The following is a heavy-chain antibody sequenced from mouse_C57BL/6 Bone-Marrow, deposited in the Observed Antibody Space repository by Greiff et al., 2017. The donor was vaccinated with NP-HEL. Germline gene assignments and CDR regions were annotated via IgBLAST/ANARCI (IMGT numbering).Heavy chain of an antibody. CDR3: ARDLITTVVATDWFAY. Sequence: VQLKESGPSLVRPSQTLSLTCTVTGFSINSDCYWIWIRQFPGNKLEYIGYTFYSGITYYNPSLESRTYITRDTSKNQFSLKLSSVTTEDTATYYCARDLITTVVATDWFAYWGQGTLVTVSA. D-gene: IGHD1-1*01. CDR1: GFSINSDCY. J-gene: IGHJ3*01. CDR2: TFYSGIT. V-gene: IGHV3-3*01.